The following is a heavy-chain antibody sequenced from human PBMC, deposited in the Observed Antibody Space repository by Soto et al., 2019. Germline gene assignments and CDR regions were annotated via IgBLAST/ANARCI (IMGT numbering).Heavy chain of an antibody. V-gene: IGHV3-48*03. J-gene: IGHJ6*02. CDR1: GFVFKNYE. Sequence: GGSLRLSCVASGFVFKNYEMNWVRQAPGKGLEWISYISNSGNTIYVADSMRGRLTISRDNAKNSLFLQMNSLRADDTAVYYCARDIDNRDYYYGLDVWGQGTTVTVSS. CDR3: ARDIDNRDYYYGLDV. CDR2: ISNSGNTI. D-gene: IGHD1-20*01.